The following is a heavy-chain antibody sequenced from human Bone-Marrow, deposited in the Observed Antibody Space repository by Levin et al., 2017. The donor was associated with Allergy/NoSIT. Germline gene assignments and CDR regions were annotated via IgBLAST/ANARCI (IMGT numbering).Heavy chain of an antibody. Sequence: PSETLSLTCTVSGGSISSYYWSWIRQPPGKGLEWIGYIYYSGSTNYNPSLKSRVTISVDTSKNQFSLKLSSVTAADTAVYYCARGWFGELWAWFDPWGQGTLVTVSS. J-gene: IGHJ5*02. V-gene: IGHV4-59*01. D-gene: IGHD3-10*01. CDR2: IYYSGST. CDR1: GGSISSYY. CDR3: ARGWFGELWAWFDP.